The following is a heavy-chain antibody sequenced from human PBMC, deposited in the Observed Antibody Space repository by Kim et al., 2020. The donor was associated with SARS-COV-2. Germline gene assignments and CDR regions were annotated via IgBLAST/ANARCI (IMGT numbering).Heavy chain of an antibody. D-gene: IGHD3-10*01. J-gene: IGHJ4*02. V-gene: IGHV1-8*01. CDR3: ARVEMEAVRKKVFDY. Sequence: ASVKVSCKASGYTFTTYDINWVRQATGQGLEWMGWMNSNSSDAGYAQKFQGRVTMTRNTSISTAYMELSNLRSEDTAVYYCARVEMEAVRKKVFDYWGQGTLVTVSS. CDR2: MNSNSSDA. CDR1: GYTFTTYD.